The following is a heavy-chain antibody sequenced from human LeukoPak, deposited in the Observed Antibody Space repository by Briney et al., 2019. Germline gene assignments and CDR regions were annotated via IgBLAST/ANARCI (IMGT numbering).Heavy chain of an antibody. V-gene: IGHV5-51*01. CDR3: ARHDSSSFDY. Sequence: GESLKIPCKGSGYRFTSHWIAWVRQTPGKGLEWMGIIFPGGSDTRYSPSFQGQVTISADKSLNTAYLQWRSLRASDAAICYCARHDSSSFDYWGEGTLVTVSS. J-gene: IGHJ4*02. CDR2: IFPGGSDT. CDR1: GYRFTSHW. D-gene: IGHD3-22*01.